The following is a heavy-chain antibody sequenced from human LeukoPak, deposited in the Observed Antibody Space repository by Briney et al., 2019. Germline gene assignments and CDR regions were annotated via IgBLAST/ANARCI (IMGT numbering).Heavy chain of an antibody. CDR2: IWYDGSNK. Sequence: GGSLRLSCAASGFTFSSYGMHWVRQAPGKGLEWVAVIWYDGSNKYYADSVKGRFTISRDNSKNTLYLQMISLRAEDTAVYYCASEGVAATDTIDYWGQGTLVTVSS. J-gene: IGHJ4*02. CDR1: GFTFSSYG. V-gene: IGHV3-33*01. D-gene: IGHD2-15*01. CDR3: ASEGVAATDTIDY.